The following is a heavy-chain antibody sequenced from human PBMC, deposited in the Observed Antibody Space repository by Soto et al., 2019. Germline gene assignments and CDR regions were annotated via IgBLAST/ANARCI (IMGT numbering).Heavy chain of an antibody. CDR3: ANAYGHYEHYYYYYGMDV. J-gene: IGHJ6*02. V-gene: IGHV3-23*01. CDR1: GFTFSSYA. Sequence: EVQLLESGGGLVQPGGSLRLSCAASGFTFSSYAMSWVRQAPGKGLEWVSAISGSGGSTYYADSVKGRFTISRDNSKNTLYLQMNSLRAEDTAVYYCANAYGHYEHYYYYYGMDVWGQGTTVTVSS. CDR2: ISGSGGST. D-gene: IGHD4-17*01.